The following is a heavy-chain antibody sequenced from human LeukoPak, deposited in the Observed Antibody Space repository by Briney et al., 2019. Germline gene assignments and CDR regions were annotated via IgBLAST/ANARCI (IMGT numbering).Heavy chain of an antibody. CDR3: ARVRAAAVPYYFDY. CDR2: IYYSGTI. D-gene: IGHD6-13*01. CDR1: GGSIRTSSYY. Sequence: SETLSLTCTVSGGSIRTSSYYWGWIRQPPVKGLEWIASIYYSGTIYSNGSLKSRVTISVETSKNQFSLKLSSVTAADTAMYYCARVRAAAVPYYFDYWGRGTLVTVSS. V-gene: IGHV4-39*07. J-gene: IGHJ4*02.